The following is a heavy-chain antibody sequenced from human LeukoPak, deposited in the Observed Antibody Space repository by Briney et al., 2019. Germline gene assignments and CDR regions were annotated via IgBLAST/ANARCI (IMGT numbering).Heavy chain of an antibody. CDR1: GYTFTSYD. J-gene: IGHJ6*02. V-gene: IGHV1-8*01. Sequence: ASVKVSCKASGYTFTSYDINWVRQATGQGLEWMGWMNPNSGNTGYAQKFQGRVTMTRNTSISTAYMELSSLRSEDTAVYYCARGGTGRGGLYYYYYYGMDVWGQGTTVTVSS. CDR3: ARGGTGRGGLYYYYYYGMDV. D-gene: IGHD3-10*01. CDR2: MNPNSGNT.